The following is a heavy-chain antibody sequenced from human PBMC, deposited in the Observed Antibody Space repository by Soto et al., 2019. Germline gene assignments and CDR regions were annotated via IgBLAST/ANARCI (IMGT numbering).Heavy chain of an antibody. V-gene: IGHV4-34*01. D-gene: IGHD2-8*01. CDR2: INHSGST. CDR3: ARCGCGIYCTNGVNASVCDY. Sequence: SETLSLTCAVYGGSFSGYYWSWIRQPPGKGLEWIGEINHSGSTNYNPSLKSRVTISVDTSKNQFSLKLSSVTDADTAVYYCARCGCGIYCTNGVNASVCDYWGQGTLVTVSS. CDR1: GGSFSGYY. J-gene: IGHJ4*02.